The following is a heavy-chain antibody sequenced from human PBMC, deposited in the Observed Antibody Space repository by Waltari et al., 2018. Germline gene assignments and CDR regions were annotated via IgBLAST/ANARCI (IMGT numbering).Heavy chain of an antibody. CDR1: GFTFSDSY. CDR3: ARSVRSQGD. D-gene: IGHD3-10*02. J-gene: IGHJ4*02. V-gene: IGHV3-11*01. CDR2: ISDSGSSP. Sequence: QVQLVESGGGLVKPGGSLRLSCAASGFTFSDSYMSWIRQAPGKGLEWLSYISDSGSSPYYADSVKGRFTLSRDNAKNSVYLQMNSLRVEDTAVYYCARSVRSQGDWGQGTLVTVSS.